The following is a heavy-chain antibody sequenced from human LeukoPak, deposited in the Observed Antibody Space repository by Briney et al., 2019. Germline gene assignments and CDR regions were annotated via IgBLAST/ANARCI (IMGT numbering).Heavy chain of an antibody. CDR3: ARTTEAHSWRTRYYDYYMDV. J-gene: IGHJ6*03. Sequence: PSETLSLTCTVSGYAISSGFYWGWIRQPPGKGLEWIGAIHHSGGTYYNPSLKSRVTISMDTSKNHFSLKLSSVTAADTAVYYCARTTEAHSWRTRYYDYYMDVWGKGTTVTVSS. V-gene: IGHV4-38-2*02. D-gene: IGHD6-13*01. CDR2: IHHSGGT. CDR1: GYAISSGFY.